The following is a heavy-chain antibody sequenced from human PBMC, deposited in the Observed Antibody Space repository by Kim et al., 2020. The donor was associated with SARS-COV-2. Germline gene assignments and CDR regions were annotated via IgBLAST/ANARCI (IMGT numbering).Heavy chain of an antibody. CDR1: GFTFSSYW. Sequence: GGSLRLSCAASGFTFSSYWMSWVRQAPGKGLEWVANIKQDGSEKYYVDSVKGRFTISRDNAKNSLYLQMNSLRAEDTAVYYCAREGDDCSSTSCYRGYYYYYMDVWGKGTTVTVSS. CDR3: AREGDDCSSTSCYRGYYYYYMDV. CDR2: IKQDGSEK. D-gene: IGHD2-2*02. J-gene: IGHJ6*03. V-gene: IGHV3-7*01.